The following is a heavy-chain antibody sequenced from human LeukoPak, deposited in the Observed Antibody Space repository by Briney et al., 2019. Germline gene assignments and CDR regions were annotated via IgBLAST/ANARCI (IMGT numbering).Heavy chain of an antibody. D-gene: IGHD4-11*01. J-gene: IGHJ5*02. Sequence: GASVKVSCKASGYTFTGYYMHWVRQAPGQGLEWMRWINPNSGGTNYAQKFQGRVTMTRDTSISTAYMELSRLRSDDTAVYYCAREETTVTGFDPWGQGTLVTVSS. CDR2: INPNSGGT. V-gene: IGHV1-2*02. CDR1: GYTFTGYY. CDR3: AREETTVTGFDP.